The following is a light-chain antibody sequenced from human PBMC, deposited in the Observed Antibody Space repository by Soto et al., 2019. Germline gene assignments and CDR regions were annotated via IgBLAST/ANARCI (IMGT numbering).Light chain of an antibody. CDR2: GAS. CDR3: QHSYNTPRT. Sequence: DIQMTQSPSSLSASVGDRVTITCRASQTISSYLNWYQQKPGKAPQLLIYGASSLQSGVPSRFSGSGSRTDFTLTISSLQPEDFATYYCQHSYNTPRTFGGGTKVEIK. J-gene: IGKJ4*01. CDR1: QTISSY. V-gene: IGKV1-39*01.